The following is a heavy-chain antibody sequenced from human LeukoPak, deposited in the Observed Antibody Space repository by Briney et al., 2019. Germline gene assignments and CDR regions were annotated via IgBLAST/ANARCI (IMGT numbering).Heavy chain of an antibody. D-gene: IGHD4-11*01. CDR2: IYYSGST. CDR3: AREATTVTPGYFDY. CDR1: GGSISSGDYY. Sequence: SQTLSLTCTVSGGSISSGDYYWSWIRQPPGKGLEWIGYIYYSGSTYYNPSLKSRVTISVDTSKNQFSLKPSSVTAADTAVYYCAREATTVTPGYFDYWGQGTLVTVSS. J-gene: IGHJ4*02. V-gene: IGHV4-30-4*08.